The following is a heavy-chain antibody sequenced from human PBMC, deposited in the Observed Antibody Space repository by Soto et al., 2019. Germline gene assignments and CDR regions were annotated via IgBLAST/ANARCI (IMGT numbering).Heavy chain of an antibody. D-gene: IGHD6-13*01. Sequence: QVQLQESGPGLVKPSETLSLTCTVSGGSISSYYWSWIRQPPGKGLEWIGYIYYSGSTNYNPTLKSRVTISVDTSKNQFSLKLSSVTAADTAVYYCARQGYVAIGGYYYYYMDVWGKGTTVTVSS. CDR1: GGSISSYY. J-gene: IGHJ6*03. CDR3: ARQGYVAIGGYYYYYMDV. CDR2: IYYSGST. V-gene: IGHV4-59*08.